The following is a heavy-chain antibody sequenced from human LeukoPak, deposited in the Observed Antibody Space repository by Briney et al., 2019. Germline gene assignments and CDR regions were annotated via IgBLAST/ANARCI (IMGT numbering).Heavy chain of an antibody. CDR1: GFTFSSYG. CDR3: AKDRQLIVDY. Sequence: GGSLRLSCAASGFTFSSYGMHWVRQAPGKGLEWVAVISHDGSNKYYADSVKGRFTISRDNSKNTLYLQMNSLRAEDTAVYYCAKDRQLIVDYWGQGTPVTVSS. J-gene: IGHJ4*02. CDR2: ISHDGSNK. V-gene: IGHV3-30*18. D-gene: IGHD6-6*01.